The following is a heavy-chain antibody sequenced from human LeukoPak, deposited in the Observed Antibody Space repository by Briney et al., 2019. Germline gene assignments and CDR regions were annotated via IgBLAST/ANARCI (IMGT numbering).Heavy chain of an antibody. CDR3: AREKRWELFFDY. D-gene: IGHD1-26*01. CDR1: GFTSSDYY. CDR2: ISSSGSTI. V-gene: IGHV3-11*01. Sequence: PGGSLRLSCAASGFTSSDYYMSWIRQAPGKGLEWVSYISSSGSTIYYADSVKGRFTISRDNAKNSLYLQMNSLRAEDTAVYYCAREKRWELFFDYWGQGTLVTVSS. J-gene: IGHJ4*02.